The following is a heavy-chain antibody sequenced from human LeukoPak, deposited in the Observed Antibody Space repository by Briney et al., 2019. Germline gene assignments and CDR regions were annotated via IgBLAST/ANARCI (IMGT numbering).Heavy chain of an antibody. CDR1: GFSFSTSG. D-gene: IGHD1-1*01. J-gene: IGHJ4*02. CDR3: ARYNPQRYVDY. CDR2: ITSDGAST. V-gene: IGHV3-64*01. Sequence: GGSLRLSYAASGFSFSTSGMYWVRQAPGKGLEYVSVITSDGASTFYANSVKGRFTISRDNSKNTLYLQMGSLRGEDMAVYYCARYNPQRYVDYWGQGTLVTVSS.